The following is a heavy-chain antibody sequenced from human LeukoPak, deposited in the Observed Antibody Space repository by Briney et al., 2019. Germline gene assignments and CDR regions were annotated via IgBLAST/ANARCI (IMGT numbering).Heavy chain of an antibody. CDR2: MNPNSGNT. V-gene: IGHV1-8*03. J-gene: IGHJ6*03. Sequence: ASVKVSCKASGYTFTSYDINWVRQATGQGLGWMGWMNPNSGNTGYAQKFQGRVTITRNTSISTAYMELSSLRSEDTAVYYCARAVLRFLEGYYMDVWGKGTTVTVSS. D-gene: IGHD3-3*01. CDR3: ARAVLRFLEGYYMDV. CDR1: GYTFTSYD.